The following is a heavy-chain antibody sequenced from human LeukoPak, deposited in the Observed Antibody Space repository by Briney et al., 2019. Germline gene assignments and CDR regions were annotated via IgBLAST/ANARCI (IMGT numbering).Heavy chain of an antibody. CDR2: ISSSSDYI. CDR3: AREEGGAGLYGFDI. V-gene: IGHV3-21*01. Sequence: GGSLRLSCAASGFTFSSYSMNWVRQAPGKGLEWVLSISSSSDYIYYADSLKGRFTISRDNAKNSLYLQMNSLRAEDTAVYYCAREEGGAGLYGFDIWGQGTMVTVPS. J-gene: IGHJ3*02. CDR1: GFTFSSYS. D-gene: IGHD1-26*01.